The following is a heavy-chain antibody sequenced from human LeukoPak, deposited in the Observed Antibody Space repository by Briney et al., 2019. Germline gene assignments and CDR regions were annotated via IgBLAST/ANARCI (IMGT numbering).Heavy chain of an antibody. CDR1: GGSISSSNYY. CDR3: ARVRCSGGSCPYYYYYYYMDV. CDR2: IHYSGCT. V-gene: IGHV4-39*07. D-gene: IGHD2-15*01. Sequence: SETLSLTCTVSGGSISSSNYYWAWIRQPPGKGLEWIGSIHYSGCTYYNPSLQSRVTISIDTSKNQFSLKLRFVTAAGTAVYYCARVRCSGGSCPYYYYYYYMDVWGKGTTVTVSS. J-gene: IGHJ6*03.